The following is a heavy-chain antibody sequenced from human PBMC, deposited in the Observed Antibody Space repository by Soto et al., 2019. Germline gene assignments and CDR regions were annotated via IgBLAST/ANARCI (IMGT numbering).Heavy chain of an antibody. CDR1: GFTFSNYA. V-gene: IGHV3-30*09. CDR3: ARAGCDGGTCYTLVGLRYGMDV. J-gene: IGHJ6*02. Sequence: QVQLVESGGGVVQPGRSLRLSCAASGFTFSNYAMYWVRQAPGKGLEWVAVISYDGNDKYYADSVKGRFAISRENYKNTLYLQVNSLRAEDTAVYYCARAGCDGGTCYTLVGLRYGMDVWGQGTTVSVSS. D-gene: IGHD2-15*01. CDR2: ISYDGNDK.